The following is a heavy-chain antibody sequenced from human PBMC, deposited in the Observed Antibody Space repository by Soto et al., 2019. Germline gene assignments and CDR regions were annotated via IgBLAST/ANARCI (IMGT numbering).Heavy chain of an antibody. Sequence: SETLSLTCTVSGGSISNSRYYWAWIRQPPGKGLEWIGSIYHTGNTYYNPSLRSRVTITVDTSKNQFSLKLTSVTAADTAVYYCARDYYDSSDYTTNWFDPWGQGTLVTVSS. J-gene: IGHJ5*02. CDR2: IYHTGNT. CDR1: GGSISNSRYY. V-gene: IGHV4-39*01. D-gene: IGHD3-22*01. CDR3: ARDYYDSSDYTTNWFDP.